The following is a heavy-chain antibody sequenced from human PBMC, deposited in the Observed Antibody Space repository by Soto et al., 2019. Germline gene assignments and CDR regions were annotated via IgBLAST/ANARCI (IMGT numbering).Heavy chain of an antibody. CDR2: ISYDGSNK. CDR3: AKDPQYSGSYSDY. J-gene: IGHJ4*02. Sequence: LRFSCTASGLTFSSYGVYWVRQAPGKGLEWVAVISYDGSNKYYADSVKGRFTISRDNSKNTLYLQMNSLRAEDTAVYYCAKDPQYSGSYSDYWGQGTLVTVSS. V-gene: IGHV3-30*18. D-gene: IGHD1-26*01. CDR1: GLTFSSYG.